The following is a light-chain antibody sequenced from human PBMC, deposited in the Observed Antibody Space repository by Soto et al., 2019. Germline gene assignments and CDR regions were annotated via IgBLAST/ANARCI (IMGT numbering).Light chain of an antibody. V-gene: IGKV3-20*01. CDR1: QSLVSGY. J-gene: IGKJ5*01. CDR3: HQYGRSPIT. CDR2: GAS. Sequence: EIVLTQSPGSLSFSPGERATLSCRASQSLVSGYLAWYQQRPGQAPRLLVYGASNRATGIPDRFSGSGSGTDFTLIISRLEPEDFAVYFCHQYGRSPITFGQGTRLEIK.